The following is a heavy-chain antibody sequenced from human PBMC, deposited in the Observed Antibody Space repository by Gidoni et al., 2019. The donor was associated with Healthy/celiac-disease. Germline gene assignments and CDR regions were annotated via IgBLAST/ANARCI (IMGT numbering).Heavy chain of an antibody. CDR3: ARIRRYCSGGSCYFDAFDI. J-gene: IGHJ3*02. D-gene: IGHD2-15*01. CDR1: GFSLSTSGMC. V-gene: IGHV2-70*15. CDR2: IDWDDDK. Sequence: VTLRESGPALVKPTQTLTLTCTFSGFSLSTSGMCVSWIRQPPGKALEWLARIDWDDDKYYSPSLKTRLTISKDTSKNQVVLTMTNMDPVDTATYYCARIRRYCSGGSCYFDAFDIWGQGTMVTVSS.